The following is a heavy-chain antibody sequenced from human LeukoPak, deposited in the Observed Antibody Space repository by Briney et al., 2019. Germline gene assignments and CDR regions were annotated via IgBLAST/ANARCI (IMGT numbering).Heavy chain of an antibody. V-gene: IGHV4-34*01. CDR1: GGSFSGYY. CDR2: INHSGST. J-gene: IGHJ4*02. CDR3: ARGSADFRSGSLDF. Sequence: SETLSLTCAVYGGSFSGYYWSWIRQPPGKGLEWIGEINHSGSTNYNPSLKSRVTISVDTSKNQFSLKLSSVTAADTAVYYCARGSADFRSGSLDFWGQGTLVTVSS. D-gene: IGHD3-3*01.